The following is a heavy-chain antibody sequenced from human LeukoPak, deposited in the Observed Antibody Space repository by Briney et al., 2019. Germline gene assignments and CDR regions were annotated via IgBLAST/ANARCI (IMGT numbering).Heavy chain of an antibody. V-gene: IGHV4-4*08. Sequence: SETLSLTCTVSGVSISGFYWNWIRQPPRKGLEWVGYSHTGGSISSNPSLNSRVAFSMDTSKNQVSLRLNSVTATDTAVYYCARRRGGFGEGEFDYWGQGVPVAVST. CDR1: GVSISGFY. CDR2: SHTGGSI. J-gene: IGHJ4*02. D-gene: IGHD3-10*01. CDR3: ARRRGGFGEGEFDY.